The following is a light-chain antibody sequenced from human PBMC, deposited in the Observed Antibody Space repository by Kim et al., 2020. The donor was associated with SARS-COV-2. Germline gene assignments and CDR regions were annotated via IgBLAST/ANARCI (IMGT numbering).Light chain of an antibody. CDR3: SSYTSSSTPYV. CDR1: SSDVGGYNY. J-gene: IGLJ1*01. Sequence: SITRSCTGTSSDVGGYNYVSWYQQHPGKAPKLMIYDVNNRPSGVSNRFSGSKSGNTASLTISGLQAEDEADYYCSSYTSSSTPYVFGTGTKVTVL. CDR2: DVN. V-gene: IGLV2-14*03.